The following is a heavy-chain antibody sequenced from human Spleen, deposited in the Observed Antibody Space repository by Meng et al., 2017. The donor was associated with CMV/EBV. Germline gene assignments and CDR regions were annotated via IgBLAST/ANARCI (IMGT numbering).Heavy chain of an antibody. CDR2: INPIFGTA. CDR3: ASRSQLLGFDL. J-gene: IGHJ4*02. D-gene: IGHD2-21*01. Sequence: SCQASGGTLSGDTISWVRPAPGQRLEWMGGINPIFGTATYAQKFQGRVTIISDESTSTAYMNLRSLKSEDTAVYYCASRSQLLGFDLWGQGTLVTVSS. V-gene: IGHV1-69*01. CDR1: GGTLSGDT.